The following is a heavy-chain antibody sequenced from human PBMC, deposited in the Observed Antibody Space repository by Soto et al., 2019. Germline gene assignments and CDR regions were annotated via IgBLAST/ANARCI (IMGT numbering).Heavy chain of an antibody. V-gene: IGHV3-30*18. CDR3: AKGVRPPLYYYGMDV. CDR2: ISYDGSNK. J-gene: IGHJ6*02. CDR1: GFTFSSYG. D-gene: IGHD3-10*01. Sequence: GGSLRLSCAASGFTFSSYGMHWVRQAPGKGLEWVAVISYDGSNKYYADSVKGRFTISRDNSKNTLYLQMNSLRAEDTAVYYCAKGVRPPLYYYGMDVWGQGTTVTVSS.